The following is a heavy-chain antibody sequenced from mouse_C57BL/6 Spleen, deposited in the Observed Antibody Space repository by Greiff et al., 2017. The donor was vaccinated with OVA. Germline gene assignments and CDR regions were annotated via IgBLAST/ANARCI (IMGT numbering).Heavy chain of an antibody. V-gene: IGHV1-61*01. CDR3: ARRSSNYVRYFDV. CDR1: GYTFTSYW. CDR2: IYPSDSET. Sequence: VQLQQSGAELVRPGSSVKLSCKASGYTFTSYWMDWVKQRPGQGLEWIGNIYPSDSETHYNQKFKDKATLTVDKSSSTAYMQLSSLTSEDSAVYYCARRSSNYVRYFDVWGTGTTVTVSS. J-gene: IGHJ1*03. D-gene: IGHD2-5*01.